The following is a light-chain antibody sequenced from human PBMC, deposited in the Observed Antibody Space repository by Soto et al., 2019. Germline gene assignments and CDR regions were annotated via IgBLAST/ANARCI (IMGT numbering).Light chain of an antibody. J-gene: IGLJ2*01. CDR1: SSNIGTPYD. V-gene: IGLV1-40*01. Sequence: QSVLTQPPSVSGAPGQRVTISCTGSSSNIGTPYDVHWYQQLPGTAPKLLIYGNSNRPSGVPDRFSGSKSGTSASLAITGLQAEDEAVYYCQSYDSSLSGYVIFGGGTKLTVL. CDR2: GNS. CDR3: QSYDSSLSGYVI.